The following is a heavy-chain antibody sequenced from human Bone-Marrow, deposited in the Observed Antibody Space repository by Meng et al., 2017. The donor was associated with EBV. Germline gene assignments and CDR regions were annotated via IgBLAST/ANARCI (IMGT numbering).Heavy chain of an antibody. CDR1: GGSINNYY. CDR2: IYYSGST. D-gene: IGHD7-27*01. J-gene: IGHJ5*02. Sequence: QVQLQESGPGLVKPSETLSLTCSVSGGSINNYYWSWIRQPPGKGLEWIGYIYYSGSTTYNPSLKSRVTISVDTSKNQFSLKLSSVTAADTAVYYCARGENWGGWFDPWGQGTLVTASS. V-gene: IGHV4-59*01. CDR3: ARGENWGGWFDP.